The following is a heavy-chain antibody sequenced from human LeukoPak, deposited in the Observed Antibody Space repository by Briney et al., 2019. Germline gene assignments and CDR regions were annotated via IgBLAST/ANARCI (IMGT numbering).Heavy chain of an antibody. V-gene: IGHV3-21*01. J-gene: IGHJ4*02. CDR2: ISSGSSSI. CDR1: GFPSRSYS. CDR3: AREAYSSGWYEY. D-gene: IGHD6-19*01. Sequence: GGSLRLSCEASGFPSRSYSMSWVRKAPGRGLAWVSSISSGSSSISSADSVKGRFTISRDNAKNSLYLQMNSLRAEDTAVYYCAREAYSSGWYEYWGQGTLVTVSS.